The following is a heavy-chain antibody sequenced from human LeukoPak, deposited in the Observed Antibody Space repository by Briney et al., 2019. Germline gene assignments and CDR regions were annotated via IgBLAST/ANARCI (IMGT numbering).Heavy chain of an antibody. V-gene: IGHV1-18*01. CDR1: GYTFSIYG. Sequence: ASVKVSCKASGYTFSIYGISWVRHAPGQGLEWMGWISAYKGDTNYAQNFQGRVTMTTDTSTSTAYMELRSLRSDDTAVYYCARDVITVFSTTPWRGFDYWGQGTLVIVSS. D-gene: IGHD3-16*02. J-gene: IGHJ4*02. CDR3: ARDVITVFSTTPWRGFDY. CDR2: ISAYKGDT.